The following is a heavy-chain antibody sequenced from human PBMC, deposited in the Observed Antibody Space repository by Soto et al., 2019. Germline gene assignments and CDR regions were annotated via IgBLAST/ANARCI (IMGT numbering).Heavy chain of an antibody. CDR2: INAGNGNT. CDR1: GYTFTSYA. V-gene: IGHV1-3*01. CDR3: ARGYSSSWYRGADAFDI. J-gene: IGHJ3*02. D-gene: IGHD6-13*01. Sequence: ASVKVSCKASGYTFTSYAMHWVRQAPGRRLEWMGWINAGNGNTKYSQKFQGRVTITRGTSASTAYMELSSLRSEDTAVYYCARGYSSSWYRGADAFDIWGQGTMVTVSS.